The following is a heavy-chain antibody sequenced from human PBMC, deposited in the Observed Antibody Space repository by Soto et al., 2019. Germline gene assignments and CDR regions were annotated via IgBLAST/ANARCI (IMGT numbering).Heavy chain of an antibody. Sequence: QAGGSLRLSCAASGFTFSSYGMHWVRQAPGKGLEWVAVISYDGSNKYYADSVKGRFTISRDNSENTLYLQMNSLRAEDTAVYYCAIRVVVNHFDYWGQGTLVTVSS. CDR3: AIRVVVNHFDY. J-gene: IGHJ4*02. CDR2: ISYDGSNK. V-gene: IGHV3-30*03. CDR1: GFTFSSYG. D-gene: IGHD3-22*01.